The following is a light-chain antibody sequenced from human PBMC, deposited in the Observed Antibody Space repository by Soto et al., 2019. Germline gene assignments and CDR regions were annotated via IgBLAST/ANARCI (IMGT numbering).Light chain of an antibody. CDR1: SSDVGGYNY. CDR3: SSYTSSNTLI. J-gene: IGLJ1*01. CDR2: DVS. Sequence: QSALTQPASVSGSPGQSITISCTGTSSDVGGYNYVSWYQHHPGKAPKLMIYDVSNRPSGVSNRFSGSKSGNTASLTISGLQAEDEADYYCSSYTSSNTLIFGTGPKVTVL. V-gene: IGLV2-14*03.